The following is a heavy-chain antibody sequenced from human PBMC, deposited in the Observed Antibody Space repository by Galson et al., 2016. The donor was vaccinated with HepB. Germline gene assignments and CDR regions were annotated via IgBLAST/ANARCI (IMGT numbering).Heavy chain of an antibody. CDR3: AKKSPGKELSPPDY. Sequence: SLRLSCAASGFTFSNYAMSWVRQAPGKGLEWVATTSSDESVKHYADPVQGRFTISKDNFKNTLYLQMNSLRAEDTAVYYCAKKSPGKELSPPDYWGQGTLVTVSS. J-gene: IGHJ4*02. D-gene: IGHD1-26*01. CDR1: GFTFSNYA. CDR2: TSSDESVK. V-gene: IGHV3-30*04.